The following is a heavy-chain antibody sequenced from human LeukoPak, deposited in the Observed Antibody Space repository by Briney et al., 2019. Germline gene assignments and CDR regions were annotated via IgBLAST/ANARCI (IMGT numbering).Heavy chain of an antibody. D-gene: IGHD5-18*01. CDR1: GGSISSCTYS. CDR3: ARTPGYSYPYYFDY. J-gene: IGHJ4*02. V-gene: IGHV4-39*07. Sequence: PSETLSLTCSVSGGSISSCTYSWGWIRQPPGKGLEWIGSIDYSRNTYYNPSLKSRITISVDTSQNHFSLKLSSVTAADTAVYYCARTPGYSYPYYFDYWGQGTLVTVSS. CDR2: IDYSRNT.